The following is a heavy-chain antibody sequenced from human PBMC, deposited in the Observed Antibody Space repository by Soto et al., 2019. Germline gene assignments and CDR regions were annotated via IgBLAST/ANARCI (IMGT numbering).Heavy chain of an antibody. V-gene: IGHV4-30-4*01. Sequence: QVQLQESGPGLVKPSQTLSLTCTVSGGSISSGDYYWSWIRQPPGKGLEWIGYIYYSGSTYYNPPLKSRVTISVDTSKNQFSLKLSSVTAADTAVYYCARAQVRYFDWLPNYVDYWGQGTLGTVSS. D-gene: IGHD3-9*01. CDR2: IYYSGST. CDR1: GGSISSGDYY. J-gene: IGHJ4*02. CDR3: ARAQVRYFDWLPNYVDY.